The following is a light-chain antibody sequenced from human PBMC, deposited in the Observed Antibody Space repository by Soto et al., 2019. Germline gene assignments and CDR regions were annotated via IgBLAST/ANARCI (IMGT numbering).Light chain of an antibody. CDR2: GAS. V-gene: IGKV3-20*01. CDR3: QQYGSSVT. J-gene: IGKJ1*01. CDR1: QTVDSSY. Sequence: IVWTQSPGTLSFSPGERATLSCRASQTVDSSYLAWYQQTPGQAHRLLIYGASSRPTGIPDRFSGSGSETEFTLTIIRLEPEDLAVYYCQQYGSSVTFGQGTKVEIK.